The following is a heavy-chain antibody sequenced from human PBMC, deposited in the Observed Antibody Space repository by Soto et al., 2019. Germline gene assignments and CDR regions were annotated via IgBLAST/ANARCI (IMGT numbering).Heavy chain of an antibody. D-gene: IGHD3-3*01. Sequence: ASVKVSCKASGYTFTSYAMHWVRQAPGQRLEWMGWINAGNGNTKYSQKFQGRVTITRDTSASTAYMELSSLRSEDTAVYYCALASPREGLLLIFNDYWGQGTLVTVSS. J-gene: IGHJ4*02. CDR1: GYTFTSYA. V-gene: IGHV1-3*01. CDR3: ALASPREGLLLIFNDY. CDR2: INAGNGNT.